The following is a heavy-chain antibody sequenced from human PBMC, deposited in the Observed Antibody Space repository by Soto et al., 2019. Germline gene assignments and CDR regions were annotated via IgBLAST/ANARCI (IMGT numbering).Heavy chain of an antibody. CDR1: GYTFTSYY. J-gene: IGHJ6*03. CDR3: ARDMGQQLAYYYMDV. Sequence: ASVKVSCKASGYTFTSYYMHWVRQAPGQGLEWMGIINPSGGSTSYAQKFQGRVTMTRDTSTSTVYMELSSLRSEDTAVYYCARDMGQQLAYYYMDVWGKGTTVTVSS. V-gene: IGHV1-46*03. CDR2: INPSGGST. D-gene: IGHD6-13*01.